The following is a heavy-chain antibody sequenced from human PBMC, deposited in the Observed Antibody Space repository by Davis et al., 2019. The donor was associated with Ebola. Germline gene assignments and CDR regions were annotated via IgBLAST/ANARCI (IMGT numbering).Heavy chain of an antibody. CDR2: INPNSGGT. J-gene: IGHJ4*02. CDR3: ARGGYSSSSHLNY. D-gene: IGHD6-6*01. V-gene: IGHV1-2*02. Sequence: ASVKVSCKASRYTFTGYYMHWVRQAPGQGLEWMGWINPNSGGTNNAQKFQGRVTMTRDTSASTVYMEINSLRSEDTAVYYCARGGYSSSSHLNYWGQGTLVTVSS. CDR1: RYTFTGYY.